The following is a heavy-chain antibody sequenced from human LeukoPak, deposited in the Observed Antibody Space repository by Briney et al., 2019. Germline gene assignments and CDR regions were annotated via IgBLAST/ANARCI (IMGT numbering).Heavy chain of an antibody. J-gene: IGHJ4*02. D-gene: IGHD6-13*01. CDR3: TRHYSSSLDS. CDR1: GLTFGDYA. Sequence: GGSLRLSCTASGLTFGDYAMSWLRQAPGKGLEWVGFIRSKAYGGTTEYAASVKGRFTISRDDSKSIAYLQMNSLKTEDTAVYYCTRHYSSSLDSWGQGTLVTVSS. CDR2: IRSKAYGGTT. V-gene: IGHV3-49*03.